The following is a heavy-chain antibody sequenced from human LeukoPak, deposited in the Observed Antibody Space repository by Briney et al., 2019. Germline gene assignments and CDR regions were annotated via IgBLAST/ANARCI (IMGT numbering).Heavy chain of an antibody. J-gene: IGHJ4*02. Sequence: GASVKVPCKASGYTFTSYGISWVRQAPGQGLEWMGWISAYNGNTNYAQKLQGRVTMTTDTSTSTAYMELRSLRSDDTAVYYCAFNGYYYDSSGYSYYFDYWGQGTLVTVSS. CDR1: GYTFTSYG. D-gene: IGHD3-22*01. CDR2: ISAYNGNT. V-gene: IGHV1-18*01. CDR3: AFNGYYYDSSGYSYYFDY.